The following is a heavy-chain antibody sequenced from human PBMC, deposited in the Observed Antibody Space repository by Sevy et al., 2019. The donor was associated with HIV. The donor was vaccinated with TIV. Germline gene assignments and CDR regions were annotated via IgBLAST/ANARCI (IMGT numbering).Heavy chain of an antibody. J-gene: IGHJ4*02. CDR3: ARFSFSGYDPYYFDY. CDR2: IYHSGGT. D-gene: IGHD5-12*01. CDR1: GYSISSGYY. V-gene: IGHV4-38-2*01. Sequence: SETLSLTCAVSGYSISSGYYWGWIRQPPGKGLEWIGSIYHSGGTYYNPSLKSRVTISVDTSKNQFSLKLSSVTAADTAVYYCARFSFSGYDPYYFDYWGQGTLVTVSS.